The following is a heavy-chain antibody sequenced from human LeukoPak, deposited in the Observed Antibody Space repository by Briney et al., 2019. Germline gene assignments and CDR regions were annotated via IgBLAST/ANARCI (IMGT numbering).Heavy chain of an antibody. Sequence: GGSLRLSCAASGVTFSSYSMNWVRQAPGKGREWGSSISSSSSYTYYADSVKGRFTISRDNAKNSLYLQMNSLRAEDTAVYYCARAQILSPFDYWGQGTLVTVSS. CDR1: GVTFSSYS. J-gene: IGHJ4*02. CDR3: ARAQILSPFDY. D-gene: IGHD2-15*01. CDR2: ISSSSSYT. V-gene: IGHV3-21*01.